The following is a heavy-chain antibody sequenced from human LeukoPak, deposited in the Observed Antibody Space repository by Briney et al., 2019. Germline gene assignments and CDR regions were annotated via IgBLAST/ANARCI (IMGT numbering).Heavy chain of an antibody. Sequence: GGSLRLSCAASGFTFSSYWMSWVRQAPGKGLEWVASIKQDGSEKYYVDSVKGRLTISRDNAKNSLYLQMNSLTVEDTAVYYCARHGHYRFDPWGQGTLVTVSS. J-gene: IGHJ5*02. D-gene: IGHD3-10*01. CDR1: GFTFSSYW. CDR3: ARHGHYRFDP. V-gene: IGHV3-7*03. CDR2: IKQDGSEK.